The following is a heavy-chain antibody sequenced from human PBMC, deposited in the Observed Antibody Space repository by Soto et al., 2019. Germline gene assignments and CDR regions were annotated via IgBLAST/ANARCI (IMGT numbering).Heavy chain of an antibody. J-gene: IGHJ4*02. V-gene: IGHV3-23*01. CDR2: ISGGGGNT. Sequence: DVQLLESGGGVVQSGGYLRLSCSASGFAFSDYSMHWVRQAPGKGPERVSAISGGGGNTYYAGSVHGRFTISRDNSRNTLYLQMHSLRDDDTALYYCAKETYGSGWTLDSWGQGTRATVSS. D-gene: IGHD6-19*01. CDR3: AKETYGSGWTLDS. CDR1: GFAFSDYS.